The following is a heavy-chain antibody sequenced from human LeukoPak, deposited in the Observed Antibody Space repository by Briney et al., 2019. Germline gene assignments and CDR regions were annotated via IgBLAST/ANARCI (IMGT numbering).Heavy chain of an antibody. CDR1: GGSFSGYY. J-gene: IGHJ4*02. CDR2: INHSGST. D-gene: IGHD6-19*01. V-gene: IGHV4-34*01. CDR3: ARGRSGSSSGWPKRYYFDY. Sequence: PSETLSPTCAVYGGSFSGYYWTWIRQPPGKGLEWIGEINHSGSTNYNPSLKSRVTISADTSRNHFSLNLSSVTAADTAVYYCARGRSGSSSGWPKRYYFDYWGQGTLVTVSS.